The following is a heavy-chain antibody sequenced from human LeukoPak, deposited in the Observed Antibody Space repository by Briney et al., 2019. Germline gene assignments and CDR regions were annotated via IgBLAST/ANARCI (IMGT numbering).Heavy chain of an antibody. V-gene: IGHV3-21*01. Sequence: PGGSLRLSCAASGFTFSSYNMNGVRQAPGKGLEWVSSISSSSSYIYYADSLKGRFTISRDNAKNSLYLQMNSLRAEDTAVYYCARSSTSLTGWFDPWGQGTLVTVSS. CDR1: GFTFSSYN. CDR2: ISSSSSYI. CDR3: ARSSTSLTGWFDP. J-gene: IGHJ5*02. D-gene: IGHD2-2*01.